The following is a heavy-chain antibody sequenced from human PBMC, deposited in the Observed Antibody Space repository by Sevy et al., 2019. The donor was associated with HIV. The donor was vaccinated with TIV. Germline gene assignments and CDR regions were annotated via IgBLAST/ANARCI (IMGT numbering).Heavy chain of an antibody. D-gene: IGHD3-22*01. CDR1: GYTLTQLS. CDR2: FDPEDDET. CDR3: ATTKDYYESSGSPFDY. J-gene: IGHJ4*02. V-gene: IGHV1-24*01. Sequence: ASVKVSCKVSGYTLTQLSMHWVRQAPGKGLEWMGSFDPEDDETLYAQNFQDRVTMTEDTSTGTAYMELRTLRSDDTALYYCATTKDYYESSGSPFDYWGQGTLVTVSS.